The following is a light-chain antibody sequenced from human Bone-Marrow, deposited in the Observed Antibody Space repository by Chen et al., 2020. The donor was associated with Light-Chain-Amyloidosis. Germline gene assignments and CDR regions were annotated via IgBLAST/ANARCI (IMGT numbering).Light chain of an antibody. Sequence: SYELTQPPSVSVSPGQTARITCSGDDLPTKYAYWYQQKPGQAPVLVIHRDTERPSGIPERFSGSSSRTTATLTIRGVQAEDEADYHCQSADSSGTYEVIFGGGTKLTVL. CDR1: DLPTKY. CDR3: QSADSSGTYEVI. J-gene: IGLJ2*01. CDR2: RDT. V-gene: IGLV3-25*03.